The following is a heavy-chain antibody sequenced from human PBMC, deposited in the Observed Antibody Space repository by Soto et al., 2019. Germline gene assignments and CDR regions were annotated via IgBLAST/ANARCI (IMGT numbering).Heavy chain of an antibody. D-gene: IGHD3-16*01. V-gene: IGHV4-59*01. J-gene: IGHJ4*02. CDR3: GRTRMIESWIDY. Sequence: PSETLSLTCNVSGSSISSYYWSWIRKPPGKGLEWIGYVYYTGSTLYNPSLKSRVSISADMSKKELSMRLSSVAAVATAAYYCGRTRMIESWIDYWGQGTPVTVSS. CDR2: VYYTGST. CDR1: GSSISSYY.